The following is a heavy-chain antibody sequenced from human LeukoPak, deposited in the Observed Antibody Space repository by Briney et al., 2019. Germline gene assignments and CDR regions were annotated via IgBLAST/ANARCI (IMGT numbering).Heavy chain of an antibody. CDR2: IYYSGST. V-gene: IGHV4-31*03. CDR1: GGSLSSGGYY. J-gene: IGHJ6*02. CDR3: KAIIENGMDV. Sequence: RSETLSLTCTVSGGSLSSGGYYWRWVRQHPGKGLEWLGYIYYSGSTYNNPSLKSRVTISVDTSKNQFSLKLSAVTAADTAVYYGKAIIENGMDVWGQGTTVTVSS. D-gene: IGHD2-21*01.